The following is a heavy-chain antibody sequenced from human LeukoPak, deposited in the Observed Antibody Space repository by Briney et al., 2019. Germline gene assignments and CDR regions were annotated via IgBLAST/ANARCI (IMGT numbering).Heavy chain of an antibody. V-gene: IGHV4-4*07. CDR2: LYISGPT. J-gene: IGHJ4*02. D-gene: IGHD1-26*01. CDR3: ARGVGAMILFDY. Sequence: PSETLSLTCSVSGGSISGYCWSWIRQPAGDGLEWIGRLYISGPTTYNPSLKSRVTISLDMSKNQFSLKLSSVTAADTAVYYCARGVGAMILFDYWGQGTLVTVSS. CDR1: GGSISGYC.